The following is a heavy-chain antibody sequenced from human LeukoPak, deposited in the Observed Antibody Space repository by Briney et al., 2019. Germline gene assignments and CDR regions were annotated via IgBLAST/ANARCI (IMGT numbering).Heavy chain of an antibody. CDR1: GYSSSSGYY. J-gene: IGHJ4*02. CDR2: IYHSGST. V-gene: IGHV4-38-2*01. D-gene: IGHD3-3*01. Sequence: SETLSRTCAVSGYSSSSGYYWGWIRQHPGKGLERIGSIYHSGSTYYNPSLKSRVTISVDTSTNQFSLKLSSVTAADSAVYYCARREGDFWSGYFDYWGQGTLVTVSS. CDR3: ARREGDFWSGYFDY.